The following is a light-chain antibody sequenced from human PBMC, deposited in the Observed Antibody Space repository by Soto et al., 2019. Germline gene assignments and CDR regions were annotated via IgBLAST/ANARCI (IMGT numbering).Light chain of an antibody. V-gene: IGKV1-6*01. Sequence: AIQMTQSPSSLSAFVGDRVTITCRASQDIKNELGWYQQKPGKAPKLMIYAASSLQSGVSSRFSGSGSGTDFTLTISSLEPEDFASYYCLQDYNLPWTFGQGTKVEIK. CDR1: QDIKNE. CDR2: AAS. J-gene: IGKJ1*01. CDR3: LQDYNLPWT.